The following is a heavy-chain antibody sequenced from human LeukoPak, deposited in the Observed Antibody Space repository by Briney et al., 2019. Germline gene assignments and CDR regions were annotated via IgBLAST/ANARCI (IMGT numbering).Heavy chain of an antibody. Sequence: PGGSLRLSCAASGFTFSSYAMSWGRQTPGKGLEWVSAISGSGGSTYYADSVKGRFTISRDSSKNTLYLQMNSLRAEDTAVYYCAKFARYSSYDTSGYPDYWGQGTLVTVSS. D-gene: IGHD3-22*01. J-gene: IGHJ4*02. V-gene: IGHV3-23*01. CDR1: GFTFSSYA. CDR2: ISGSGGST. CDR3: AKFARYSSYDTSGYPDY.